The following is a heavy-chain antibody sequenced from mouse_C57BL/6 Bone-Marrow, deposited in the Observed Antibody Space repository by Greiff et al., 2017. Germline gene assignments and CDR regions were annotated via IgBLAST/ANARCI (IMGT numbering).Heavy chain of an antibody. CDR1: GFNIKDYY. CDR3: ALAYNSNLFAY. CDR2: IDPEDGET. J-gene: IGHJ3*01. D-gene: IGHD2-5*01. Sequence: VQLQQSGAELVKPGASVKLSCTASGFNIKDYYMHWVKQRTEQGLEWIGRIDPEDGETKYAPKFQGKATLTADTSSNTAYLQLSSLTSEDPAVYYGALAYNSNLFAYWGQGTLVTVSA. V-gene: IGHV14-2*01.